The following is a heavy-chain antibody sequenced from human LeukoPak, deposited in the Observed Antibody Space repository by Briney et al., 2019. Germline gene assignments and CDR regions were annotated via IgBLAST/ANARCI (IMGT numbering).Heavy chain of an antibody. V-gene: IGHV3-9*01. J-gene: IGHJ4*02. CDR1: GFTFDDYA. CDR3: AKGSSSGSGYPYYFDY. CDR2: ISWNSGSI. Sequence: HAGRSLRLSCAASGFTFDDYAMHWVRQAPGKGLEWVSGISWNSGSIGYADSVKGRFTISRDNAKNSLYLQMNSLRAEDTALYYCAKGSSSGSGYPYYFDYRGQGTLVTVSS. D-gene: IGHD3-22*01.